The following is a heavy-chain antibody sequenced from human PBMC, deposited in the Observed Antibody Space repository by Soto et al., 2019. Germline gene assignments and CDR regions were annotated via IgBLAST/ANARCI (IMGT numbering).Heavy chain of an antibody. Sequence: GGSLILSCAASGFTFSSYEMNWVRQAPGKGLEWVSYISSSGSTIYYADSVKGRFTISRDNAKNSLYLQMNSLRAEDTALYYCARGSSGWYDAFDTWGQGTMVTVSS. V-gene: IGHV3-48*03. J-gene: IGHJ3*02. CDR1: GFTFSSYE. D-gene: IGHD6-19*01. CDR3: ARGSSGWYDAFDT. CDR2: ISSSGSTI.